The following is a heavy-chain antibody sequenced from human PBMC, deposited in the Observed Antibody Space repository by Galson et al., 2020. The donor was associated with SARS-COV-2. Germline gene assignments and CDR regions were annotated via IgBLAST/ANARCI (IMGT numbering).Heavy chain of an antibody. CDR3: ARDRAAAAAPGIYYYYGMDV. J-gene: IGHJ6*02. V-gene: IGHV4-39*07. CDR1: GGSISSSSYY. CDR2: IYYSGST. D-gene: IGHD6-13*01. Sequence: ASETLSLTCTVSGGSISSSSYYWGWIRQPPGKGLEWIGSIYYSGSTYYNPSLKSRVTISVDTSKNQFSLKLSSVTAADTAVYYWARDRAAAAAPGIYYYYGMDVWGQGTTVTVSS.